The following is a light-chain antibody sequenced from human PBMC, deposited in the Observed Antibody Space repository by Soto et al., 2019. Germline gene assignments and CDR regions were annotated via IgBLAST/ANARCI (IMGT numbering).Light chain of an antibody. CDR3: QSYDRSLRGYV. V-gene: IGLV1-40*01. J-gene: IGLJ1*01. CDR1: SSNIGAGYD. Sequence: VLTQPPSVSGAPGQRVTISCTGTSSNIGAGYDVHWYQHLPGAAPKLLIYGNTIRPSGVPDRFSGSKSGTSASLAITGLQAEDEADYYCQSYDRSLRGYVFGTGTKVTVL. CDR2: GNT.